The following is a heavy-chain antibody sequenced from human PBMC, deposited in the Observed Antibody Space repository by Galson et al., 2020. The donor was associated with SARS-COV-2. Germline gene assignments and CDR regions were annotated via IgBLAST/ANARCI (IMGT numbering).Heavy chain of an antibody. J-gene: IGHJ4*02. CDR2: IRGDGSET. CDR3: TREGWQGGY. D-gene: IGHD2-15*01. Sequence: GESLKISCVVSGFTFSDYWMNWIRQAPGKGLEWVANIRGDGSETNYADSVQGRFSISRDNAVDTLYLELNSLRVDYTAVYYCTREGWQGGYWGQGTRVTVSS. CDR1: GFTFSDYW. V-gene: IGHV3-7*01.